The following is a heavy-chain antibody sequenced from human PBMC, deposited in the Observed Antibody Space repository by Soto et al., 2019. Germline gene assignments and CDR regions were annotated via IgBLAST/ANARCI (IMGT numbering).Heavy chain of an antibody. CDR2: FSTSGDGGTT. D-gene: IGHD3-10*01. J-gene: IGHJ4*02. V-gene: IGHV3-23*01. CDR3: AKTVNSGSGSKYFDY. CDR1: GFTVSSYS. Sequence: GGSLRLSCAASGFTVSSYSRSWVRQAPGKGLEWVSGFSTSGDGGTTYYADSVKGRFTISRDNSKNTLFLQMNSLRAEDTAIYYCAKTVNSGSGSKYFDYWGPGTLVTVSS.